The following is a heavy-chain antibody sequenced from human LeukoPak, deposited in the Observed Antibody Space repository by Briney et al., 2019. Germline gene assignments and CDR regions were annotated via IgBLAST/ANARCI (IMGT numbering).Heavy chain of an antibody. D-gene: IGHD2-2*02. CDR1: GFTFSSYA. Sequence: GGSLRLSCAASGFTFSSYAMHWVRQAPGKGLEWVANIKHDGSEINYMDSVKGRFTISRDNAKNSLYLQMHSLRTEDTAVYYCARGYCSSTSCYKNWFDPWGQGTLVTVSS. J-gene: IGHJ5*02. CDR3: ARGYCSSTSCYKNWFDP. V-gene: IGHV3-7*05. CDR2: IKHDGSEI.